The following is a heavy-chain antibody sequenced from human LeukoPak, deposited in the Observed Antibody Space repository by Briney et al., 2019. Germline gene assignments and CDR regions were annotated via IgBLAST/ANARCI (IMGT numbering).Heavy chain of an antibody. Sequence: SETLSLTCTVSGVSVSSGSYYWSWIRQPPGRGLEWIGYIYYSGSTNYNPSLKSRVTISVDTSKNQFSLKLSSVTAADTAVYYCARLYGGNPEYFQHWGQGTLVTVSS. D-gene: IGHD4-23*01. V-gene: IGHV4-61*01. CDR3: ARLYGGNPEYFQH. J-gene: IGHJ1*01. CDR2: IYYSGST. CDR1: GVSVSSGSYY.